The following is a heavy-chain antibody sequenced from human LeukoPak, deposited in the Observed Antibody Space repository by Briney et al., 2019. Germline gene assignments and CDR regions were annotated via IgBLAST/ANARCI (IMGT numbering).Heavy chain of an antibody. V-gene: IGHV3-30*02. CDR3: AKPPNSGATTYFDY. D-gene: IGHD6-19*01. CDR2: IRYDGIDK. Sequence: GGSLRLSCAASGFTFSNYVLDWVRQAPGKGLEWVALIRYDGIDKYYADSVKGRFTVSRDNSKNTLYLQMNSLGTEDTAVYYCAKPPNSGATTYFDYWGQGTLVIVSS. J-gene: IGHJ4*02. CDR1: GFTFSNYV.